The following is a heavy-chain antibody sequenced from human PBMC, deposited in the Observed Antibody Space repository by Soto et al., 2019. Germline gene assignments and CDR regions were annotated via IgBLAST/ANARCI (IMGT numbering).Heavy chain of an antibody. CDR3: ALLDQGTHGMDA. CDR1: GYTFTTID. D-gene: IGHD1-1*01. Sequence: QVQLVQSGAEVEKPGASVKVSCKASGYTFTTIDINWVRQAPGQGLEWMGWVNPDSGNTGYAQSFQGRVTMARNTSISTAYMELSSLRSEDTAVYYCALLDQGTHGMDAWGQGTTVTVS. CDR2: VNPDSGNT. V-gene: IGHV1-8*01. J-gene: IGHJ6*02.